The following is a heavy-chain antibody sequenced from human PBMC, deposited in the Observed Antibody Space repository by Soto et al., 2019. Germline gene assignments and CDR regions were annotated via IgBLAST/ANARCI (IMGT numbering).Heavy chain of an antibody. J-gene: IGHJ5*02. V-gene: IGHV4-59*01. CDR2: IYYSGST. Sequence: QVQLQESGPGLVKPSETLSLTCTVSGGSISSYYWSWIRQPPGKGLEWIGYIYYSGSTNYNPSLKTRVTIPVDTSKNQFSLKLSSVTAADTAVYYCARGMIVLVPAAMFWFDPWGQGTLVTVSS. CDR3: ARGMIVLVPAAMFWFDP. CDR1: GGSISSYY. D-gene: IGHD2-2*01.